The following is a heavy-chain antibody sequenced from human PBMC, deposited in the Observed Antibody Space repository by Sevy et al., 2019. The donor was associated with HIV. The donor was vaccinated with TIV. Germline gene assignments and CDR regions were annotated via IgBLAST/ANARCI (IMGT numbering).Heavy chain of an antibody. J-gene: IGHJ4*02. CDR2: TSHDERTK. Sequence: GGSLRLSCAASGFTFSSDAMRWLRQAPGKGLEWVAVTSHDERTKFYADSVKGRFTISRDNSKNMVYLQMDSLRPEDTSIYYCARDPGNSGNYWGQGTLVTVSS. CDR1: GFTFSSDA. CDR3: ARDPGNSGNY. D-gene: IGHD1-1*01. V-gene: IGHV3-30*04.